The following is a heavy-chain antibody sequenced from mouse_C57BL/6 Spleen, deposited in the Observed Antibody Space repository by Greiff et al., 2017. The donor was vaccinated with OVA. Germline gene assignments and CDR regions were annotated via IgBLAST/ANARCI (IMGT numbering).Heavy chain of an antibody. CDR1: GYAFTNYL. CDR2: INPGSGGT. D-gene: IGHD3-3*01. CDR3: ARGDLGGRRGYFDV. Sequence: VQLVESGAELVRPGTSVKVSCKASGYAFTNYLIEWVKQRPGQGLEWIGVINPGSGGTNYNEKFKGKATLTADKSSSTAYMQLSSLTSEDSAGYFCARGDLGGRRGYFDVWGTGTTVTVSS. J-gene: IGHJ1*03. V-gene: IGHV1-54*01.